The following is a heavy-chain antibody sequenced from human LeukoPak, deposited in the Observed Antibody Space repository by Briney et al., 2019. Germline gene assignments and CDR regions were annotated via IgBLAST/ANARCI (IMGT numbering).Heavy chain of an antibody. CDR3: ARVYGTTEQNWFDP. Sequence: SETLSLTCTVSGGSISSSSYYWGWIRQPPGKGLEWIGSIYYSGSTYYNPSLKSRVTISVDTSKNQFSLKLSSVTAADTAVYYCARVYGTTEQNWFDPWGQGTLVTVSS. J-gene: IGHJ5*02. D-gene: IGHD1-14*01. CDR2: IYYSGST. V-gene: IGHV4-39*07. CDR1: GGSISSSSYY.